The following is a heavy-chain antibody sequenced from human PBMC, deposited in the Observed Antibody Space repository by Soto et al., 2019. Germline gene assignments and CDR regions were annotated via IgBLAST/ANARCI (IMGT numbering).Heavy chain of an antibody. J-gene: IGHJ6*02. Sequence: PGGSLRLSCAASGFTFSSYAMSWVRQAPGKGLEWVSAISGSGGSTYYADSVKGRFTISRDNSKNTLYLQMNSLRAEDTAVYYCAKSITMVRGVIMRGLDYSYGMDVWGQGTTVTVSS. V-gene: IGHV3-23*01. CDR1: GFTFSSYA. D-gene: IGHD3-10*01. CDR2: ISGSGGST. CDR3: AKSITMVRGVIMRGLDYSYGMDV.